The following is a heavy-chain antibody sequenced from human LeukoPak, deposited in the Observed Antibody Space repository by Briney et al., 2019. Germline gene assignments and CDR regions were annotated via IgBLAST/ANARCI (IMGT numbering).Heavy chain of an antibody. CDR2: ISYDGSNL. CDR3: ARESYGEIYFDF. D-gene: IGHD4-17*01. J-gene: IGHJ4*02. Sequence: GRSLRLSWEASGFGFGSYAMHWVRQAPGKGLDWVAVISYDGSNLYYADSVKGRFTISRDNSKNTLYLQMNSLRAEDTAVYYCARESYGEIYFDFWGQGTLVTVSS. V-gene: IGHV3-30*04. CDR1: GFGFGSYA.